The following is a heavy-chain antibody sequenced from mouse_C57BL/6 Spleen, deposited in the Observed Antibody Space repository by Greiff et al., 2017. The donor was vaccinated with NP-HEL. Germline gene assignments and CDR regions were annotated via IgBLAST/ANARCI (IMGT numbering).Heavy chain of an antibody. J-gene: IGHJ4*01. V-gene: IGHV1-20*01. D-gene: IGHD2-5*01. CDR1: GYSFTGYF. Sequence: VQLQQSGPELVKPGDSVKISCKASGYSFTGYFMNWVMQSHGKSLEWIGRFNPYNGDTFYNQKFKGKATLTVDKSSSTVHMELRSLTSEDSAVYYCARSGYYSNWDYAMDYWGQGTSVTVAS. CDR3: ARSGYYSNWDYAMDY. CDR2: FNPYNGDT.